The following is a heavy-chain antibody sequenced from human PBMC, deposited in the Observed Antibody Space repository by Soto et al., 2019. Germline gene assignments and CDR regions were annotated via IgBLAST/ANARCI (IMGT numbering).Heavy chain of an antibody. CDR2: IIPIFGTA. J-gene: IGHJ4*02. CDR1: GGTFSSYA. CDR3: ARSGDSSVYYSVFDY. Sequence: SVKVSCKASGGTFSSYAISWVRQAPGQGLEWMGGIIPIFGTANYAQKFQGRVTITADESTSTAYMELSSLRSEDTAVYYCARSGDSSVYYSVFDYWGQGTLVTVSS. V-gene: IGHV1-69*13. D-gene: IGHD3-22*01.